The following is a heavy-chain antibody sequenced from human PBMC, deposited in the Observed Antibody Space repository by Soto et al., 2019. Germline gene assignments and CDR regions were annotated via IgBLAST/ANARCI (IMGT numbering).Heavy chain of an antibody. CDR2: TYYSGST. D-gene: IGHD4-17*01. CDR1: GGSISSYY. V-gene: IGHV4-59*01. Sequence: QVQLQESGPGLVKPSETLSLTCTVSGGSISSYYWSWIRQPPGKGLEWIGYTYYSGSTNYNPSLKSRVTISVDTSKNQFSLKLSSVTAADTAVYYCARVYGDCFDYWGQGTLVTVSS. CDR3: ARVYGDCFDY. J-gene: IGHJ4*02.